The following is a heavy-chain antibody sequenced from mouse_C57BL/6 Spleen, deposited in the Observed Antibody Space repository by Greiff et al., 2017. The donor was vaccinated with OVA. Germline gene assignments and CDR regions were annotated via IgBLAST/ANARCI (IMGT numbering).Heavy chain of an antibody. CDR3: ARGLRRGNYFDY. J-gene: IGHJ2*01. CDR2: IDPASGNT. Sequence: VQLQQSVAELVRPGASVKLSCTASGFTITNTYMHWVKQRPEQGLEWIGRIDPASGNTKYAPKFQGKATITADTSSNTAYLQRSSLTSEDTAIYYWARGLRRGNYFDYWGQGTTLTVSS. D-gene: IGHD2-4*01. CDR1: GFTITNTY. V-gene: IGHV14-3*01.